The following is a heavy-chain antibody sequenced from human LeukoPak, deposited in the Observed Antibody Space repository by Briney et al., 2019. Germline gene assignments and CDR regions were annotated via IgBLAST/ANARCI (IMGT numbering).Heavy chain of an antibody. V-gene: IGHV4-61*09. D-gene: IGHD5-24*01. J-gene: IGHJ5*01. CDR2: IYDSGNT. CDR3: ARGRRRDRDGYKSPRSWFDS. Sequence: SETLSLTCTVSGGSISSGGYFWPWTRQPAGKGLDWIGHIYDSGNTNYNPSLWSRVTISVDTSKNEFSLKLSSVTAADTAVYFCARGRRRDRDGYKSPRSWFDSWGQGTLVTVSS. CDR1: GGSISSGGYF.